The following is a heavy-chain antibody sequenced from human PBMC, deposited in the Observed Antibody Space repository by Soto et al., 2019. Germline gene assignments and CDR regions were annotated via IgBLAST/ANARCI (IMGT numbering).Heavy chain of an antibody. J-gene: IGHJ6*02. CDR1: GYTFTSYY. CDR3: ARGKGMEENYYYYGLDI. CDR2: INPSGGST. V-gene: IGHV1-46*01. Sequence: ASVKVSCKASGYTFTSYYMHWVRQAPGQGLEWMGIINPSGGSTSYAQKFQGRVTMTRDTSTSTVYMELSSLRSEDTAVYYCARGKGMEENYYYYGLDIWGQGTTVTVSS. D-gene: IGHD1-1*01.